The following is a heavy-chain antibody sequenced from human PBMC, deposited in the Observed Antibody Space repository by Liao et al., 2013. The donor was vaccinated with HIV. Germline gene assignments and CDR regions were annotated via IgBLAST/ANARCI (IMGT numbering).Heavy chain of an antibody. CDR1: GGSISSSTYY. D-gene: IGHD2-8*02. V-gene: IGHV4-39*07. CDR2: IYYSGST. CDR3: ARGGRRALPGGFPQRY. J-gene: IGHJ4*02. Sequence: QVQLQESGPGLVKPSETLSLTCTVSGGSISSSTYYWGWIRQPPGKGLEWIGSIYYSGSTYYNPSLKSRVTISVDTSKNQFSLKLSSVTAADTAVYYCARGGRRALPGGFPQRYWGQGTLVTVSS.